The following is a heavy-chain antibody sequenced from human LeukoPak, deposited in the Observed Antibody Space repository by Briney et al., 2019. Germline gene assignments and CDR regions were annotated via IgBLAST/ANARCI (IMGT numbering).Heavy chain of an antibody. CDR1: GGTFNSYA. CDR2: IIPIFGTT. CDR3: ARDWGEYWGSHPIYYFDY. D-gene: IGHD3-16*01. Sequence: ASVKVSCKASGGTFNSYAISWVRQAPGQGLEWMGGIIPIFGTTNYARKFRGRVTLTADKSTRTAYMELSSLRSEDTAVYYCARDWGEYWGSHPIYYFDYWGQGTLVTVSS. J-gene: IGHJ4*02. V-gene: IGHV1-69*06.